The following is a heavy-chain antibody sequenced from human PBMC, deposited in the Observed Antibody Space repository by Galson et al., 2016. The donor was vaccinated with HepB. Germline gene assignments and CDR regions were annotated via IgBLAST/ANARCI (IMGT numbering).Heavy chain of an antibody. V-gene: IGHV5-51*01. J-gene: IGHJ4*02. CDR2: IYPGDSDT. D-gene: IGHD1-26*01. CDR1: SQW. Sequence: SQWIGWVRQMPGKGLEWMGLIYPGDSDTRYSPSFQGQVTISADRSISTTYLQWSSLEASDSAIYYCASGKWRDFDYWGQGTLLTVAS. CDR3: ASGKWRDFDY.